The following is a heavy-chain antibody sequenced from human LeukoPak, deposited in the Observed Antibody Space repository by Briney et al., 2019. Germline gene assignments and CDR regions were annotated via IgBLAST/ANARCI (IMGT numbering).Heavy chain of an antibody. CDR1: GFTLNKYW. CDR3: TRIPADQTFFDF. D-gene: IGHD2-2*01. J-gene: IGHJ4*02. CDR2: INIDGSSI. Sequence: PGGSLRLSCAASGFTLNKYWMHWVRHAPGKGLVWVSRINIDGSSIKYADSVRGRFTISRDNAKNTLYLKMNNLRAEHTAVYYCTRIPADQTFFDFWGQGTLVTVSS. V-gene: IGHV3-74*03.